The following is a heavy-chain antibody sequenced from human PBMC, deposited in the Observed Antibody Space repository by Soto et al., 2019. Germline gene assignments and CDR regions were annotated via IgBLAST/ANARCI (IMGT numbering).Heavy chain of an antibody. D-gene: IGHD3-10*01. Sequence: EVQLVESGGGLEQPGGSLRLSCAASGFTFSSYSMNWVRQAPGKGLEWLSYISSRGDTIYYADSVKGRFTISGDNAKNSLDLQMNSLRDEDTAVYYCARGGDSAFFVSWGQGTLVTVSS. CDR1: GFTFSSYS. CDR2: ISSRGDTI. V-gene: IGHV3-48*02. CDR3: ARGGDSAFFVS. J-gene: IGHJ4*02.